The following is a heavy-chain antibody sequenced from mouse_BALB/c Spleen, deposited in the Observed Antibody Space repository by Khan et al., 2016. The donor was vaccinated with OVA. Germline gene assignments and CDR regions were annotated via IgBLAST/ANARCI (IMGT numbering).Heavy chain of an antibody. D-gene: IGHD1-1*01. V-gene: IGHV1-31*01. CDR2: IDPFNGGS. Sequence: VQLQQSGPELMKPGASVTISCKSSGYSFTSYYIHWVKQSHGKTLEWIGYIDPFNGGSTYNQKFKGKATLTVDKSSSTAYMYLSSLTSEDSAVYYCARHGSTSWFAYWGQGTLVTVSA. CDR1: GYSFTSYY. J-gene: IGHJ3*01. CDR3: ARHGSTSWFAY.